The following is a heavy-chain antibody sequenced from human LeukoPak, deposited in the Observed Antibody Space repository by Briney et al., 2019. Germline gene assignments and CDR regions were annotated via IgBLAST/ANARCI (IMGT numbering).Heavy chain of an antibody. Sequence: SETLSLTCTVSGGSISSYYWSWIRQPAGKGLESIGHISTSGSTNYNPSLKSRVTISVDTSKNQFSLKLSSVTAADTAVYYCARGGFRLGATSYWGQGTLVTVSS. V-gene: IGHV4-4*07. CDR1: GGSISSYY. D-gene: IGHD1-26*01. CDR2: ISTSGST. CDR3: ARGGFRLGATSY. J-gene: IGHJ4*02.